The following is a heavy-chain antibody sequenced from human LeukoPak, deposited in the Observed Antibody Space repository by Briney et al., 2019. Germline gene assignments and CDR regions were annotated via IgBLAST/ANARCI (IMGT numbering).Heavy chain of an antibody. CDR2: INHSGTT. D-gene: IGHD6-6*01. CDR3: ARVSSSSGSPLDY. V-gene: IGHV4-34*01. CDR1: GGSFSAYY. Sequence: SETLSLTCAVYGGSFSAYYWSCIRQPPGKGLEWIGEINHSGTTNYNPPLKSRVTISVDTSENQFSLKLSSVTAADTAVYYCARVSSSSGSPLDYWGQGTLVTVSS. J-gene: IGHJ4*02.